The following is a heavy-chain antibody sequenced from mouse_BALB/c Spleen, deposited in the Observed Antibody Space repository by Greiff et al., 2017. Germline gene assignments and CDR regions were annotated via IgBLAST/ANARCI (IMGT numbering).Heavy chain of an antibody. D-gene: IGHD2-3*01. Sequence: QVQLQQSGAELVRPGTSVKVSCKASGYAFTNYLIEWVKQRPGQGLEWIGVINPGSGGTNYNEKFKGKATLTADKSSSTAYMQLSSLTSDDSAVYFCARSRGYYDFDYWGQGTTRTVSS. V-gene: IGHV1-54*01. CDR3: ARSRGYYDFDY. J-gene: IGHJ2*01. CDR1: GYAFTNYL. CDR2: INPGSGGT.